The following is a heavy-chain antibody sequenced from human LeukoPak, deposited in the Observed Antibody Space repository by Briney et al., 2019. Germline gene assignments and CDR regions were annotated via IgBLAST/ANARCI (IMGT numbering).Heavy chain of an antibody. D-gene: IGHD2-2*01. CDR3: ARDLCSSTSCYYNWFDP. V-gene: IGHV1-3*01. CDR2: INAGNGNT. J-gene: IGHJ5*02. CDR1: GYTFTSYA. Sequence: ASVKVSCKASGYTFTSYAMHWVRQAPGQRLEWMGWINAGNGNTKYSQKFQGRVTITRDTSASTAYMELSSLRSEDTAVYYCARDLCSSTSCYYNWFDPWGQGTLVTVSS.